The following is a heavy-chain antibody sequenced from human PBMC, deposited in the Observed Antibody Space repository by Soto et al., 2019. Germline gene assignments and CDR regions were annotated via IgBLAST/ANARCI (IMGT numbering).Heavy chain of an antibody. CDR2: ICYSGSP. J-gene: IGHJ6*02. CDR3: ASVTRTCISTSCYRYYYGMDV. V-gene: IGHV4-61*01. Sequence: QVQLQESGPGLVKPSETLSLTCTVSGGSVSSGSYYWSWIRQPPGKGLEWIGYICYSGSPNYNPPPKGRVTISVDTSKNQFALKLSSVTAADTAVYYCASVTRTCISTSCYRYYYGMDVWGQGTTVTVSS. CDR1: GGSVSSGSYY. D-gene: IGHD2-2*02.